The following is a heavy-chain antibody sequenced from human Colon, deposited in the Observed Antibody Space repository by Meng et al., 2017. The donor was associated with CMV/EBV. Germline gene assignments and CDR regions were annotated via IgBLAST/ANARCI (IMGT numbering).Heavy chain of an antibody. CDR2: IYPQDGGT. Sequence: VQLVQTGTEGKKPGASGKVSCKTSGYTFTANHLHWVRQAPGQGLEWMGWIYPQDGGTYFAQKFQDRVTLTRDTSITTAYVELSGLTSDDTAIYYCVRESWYFDFWGEGTLVTVSS. CDR1: GYTFTANH. D-gene: IGHD6-13*01. J-gene: IGHJ4*02. CDR3: VRESWYFDF. V-gene: IGHV1-2*02.